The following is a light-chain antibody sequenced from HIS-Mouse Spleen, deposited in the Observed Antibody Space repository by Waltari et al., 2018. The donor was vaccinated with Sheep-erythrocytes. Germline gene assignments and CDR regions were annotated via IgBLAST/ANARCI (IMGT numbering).Light chain of an antibody. J-gene: IGLJ1*01. CDR3: QAWDSSTYV. CDR1: KLGDKY. Sequence: LTQPPSVSVSPGQTASIPCSGDKLGDKYACWYQQKPGQSPVLVIYQDSKRPSGIPGRFSGSNAGNTATLTISGTQAMDEADYYCQAWDSSTYVFGTGTKVTVL. CDR2: QDS. V-gene: IGLV3-1*01.